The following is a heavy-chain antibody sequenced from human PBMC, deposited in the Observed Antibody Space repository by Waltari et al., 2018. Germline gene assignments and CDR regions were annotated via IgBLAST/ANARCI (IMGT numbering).Heavy chain of an antibody. D-gene: IGHD1-26*01. CDR3: AREMVGALY. J-gene: IGHJ4*02. Sequence: QVQLVQSGAEVRKPGTSVTLSCKASGYSFSDYAIHWVRQAPGQSLEWVGWINTGDGATRYSQEFQGRVTITADKSTSTAYMELSSLRSEDTAVYYCAREMVGALYWGQGTLVTVSS. CDR2: INTGDGAT. V-gene: IGHV1-3*04. CDR1: GYSFSDYA.